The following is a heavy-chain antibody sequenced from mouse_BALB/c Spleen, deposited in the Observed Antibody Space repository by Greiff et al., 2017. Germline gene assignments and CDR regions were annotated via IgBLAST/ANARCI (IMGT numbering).Heavy chain of an antibody. D-gene: IGHD3-1*01. CDR3: AREGLFDY. V-gene: IGHV5-6*01. CDR1: GFTFSSYG. Sequence: EVHLVESGGDLVKPGGSLKLSCAASGFTFSSYGMSWVRQTPDKRLEWVATISSGGSYTYYPDSVKGRFTISRDNAKNTLYLQMSSLKSEDTAMYYCAREGLFDYWGQGTTLTVSS. CDR2: ISSGGSYT. J-gene: IGHJ2*01.